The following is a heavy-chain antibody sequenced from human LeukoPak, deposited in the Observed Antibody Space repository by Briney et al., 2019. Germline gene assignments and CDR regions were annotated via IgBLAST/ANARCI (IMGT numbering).Heavy chain of an antibody. Sequence: ASVMVSCKVSGYTLTELSMHWVRQAPGKGRECMGGFDPEDGGTIYAQKFQGRVTMTEDTSTDTAYMELSSLRSEDTAVYYCATARKVYDYVWCYWGQGTLVTVSS. D-gene: IGHD3-16*01. CDR2: FDPEDGGT. CDR3: ATARKVYDYVWCY. V-gene: IGHV1-24*01. CDR1: GYTLTELS. J-gene: IGHJ4*02.